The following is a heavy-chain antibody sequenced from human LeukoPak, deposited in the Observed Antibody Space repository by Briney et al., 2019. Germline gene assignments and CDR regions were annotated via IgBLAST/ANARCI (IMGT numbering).Heavy chain of an antibody. V-gene: IGHV3-23*01. CDR2: FSATDGGT. J-gene: IGHJ4*02. CDR3: AKRGVVIRVILVGFHKEAYYFDS. Sequence: HPGGSLRLSCAASGFTFSSYAMTWVRLAPGRGLGWVSAFSATDGGTQYADSVWGRFTISRDNSKNTLYLQMNSLRAEDTAVYFCAKRGVVIRVILVGFHKEAYYFDSWGQGALVTVSS. D-gene: IGHD3-10*01. CDR1: GFTFSSYA.